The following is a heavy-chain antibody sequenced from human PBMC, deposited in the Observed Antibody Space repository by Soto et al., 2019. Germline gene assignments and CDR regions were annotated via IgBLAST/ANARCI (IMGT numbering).Heavy chain of an antibody. CDR3: ARGRRQPLLSRFDP. J-gene: IGHJ5*02. D-gene: IGHD2-15*01. CDR2: INHSGST. V-gene: IGHV4-34*01. CDR1: GGSFSGYY. Sequence: PSETLSLTCAVYGGSFSGYYWSWIRQPPGKGLEWIGEINHSGSTNYNPSLKSRVTISVDTSKNQFSLKLSSVTAADTAVYYCARGRRQPLLSRFDPWGQRTLVTVSS.